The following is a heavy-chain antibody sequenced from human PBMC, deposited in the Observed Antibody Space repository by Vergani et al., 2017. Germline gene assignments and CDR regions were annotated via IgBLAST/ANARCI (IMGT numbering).Heavy chain of an antibody. V-gene: IGHV1-18*01. J-gene: IGHJ3*02. CDR2: ISAYNGNT. D-gene: IGHD3-22*01. CDR1: GYTFTSYG. CDR3: AREKSYYYDSSGPETDGDAFDI. Sequence: QVQLVQSGAEVKKPGASVKVSCKASGYTFTSYGISWVRQAPGQGLEWMGWISAYNGNTNYAQKLQGRVTMTTDTSKNQFSLKLSSVTAADTAVYYCAREKSYYYDSSGPETDGDAFDIWGQGTMVTVSS.